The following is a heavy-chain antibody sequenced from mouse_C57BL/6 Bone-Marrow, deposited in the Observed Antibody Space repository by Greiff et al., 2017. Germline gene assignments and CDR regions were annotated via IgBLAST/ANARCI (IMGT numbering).Heavy chain of an antibody. CDR1: GFNIKDDY. CDR2: IDPENGDT. J-gene: IGHJ1*03. V-gene: IGHV14-4*01. Sequence: VQLKQSGAELVRPGASVKLSCTASGFNIKDDYMHWVKQRPEQGLEWIGWIDPENGDTEYASKFQGKATIPADKSSNKAYLQLSSLTSEDTAVYYCTAGITTVVATDWYFDVWGTGTTVTVSS. CDR3: TAGITTVVATDWYFDV. D-gene: IGHD1-1*01.